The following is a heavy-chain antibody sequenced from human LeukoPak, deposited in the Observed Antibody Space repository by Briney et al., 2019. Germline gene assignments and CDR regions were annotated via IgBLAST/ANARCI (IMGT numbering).Heavy chain of an antibody. CDR2: ISSSGSTI. V-gene: IGHV3-11*01. D-gene: IGHD3-10*01. CDR3: AKDIGAADYGSGSYGYFDY. CDR1: GFTFSDYY. J-gene: IGHJ4*02. Sequence: GGSLRLSCAASGFTFSDYYMSWIRQAPGKGLEWVSYISSSGSTIYYADSVKGRFTISRDNAKNSLYLQMNSLRAEDTALYYCAKDIGAADYGSGSYGYFDYWGQGTLVTVSS.